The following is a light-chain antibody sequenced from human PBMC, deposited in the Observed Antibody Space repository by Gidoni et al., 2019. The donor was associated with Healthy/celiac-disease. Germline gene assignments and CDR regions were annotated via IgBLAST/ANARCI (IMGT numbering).Light chain of an antibody. CDR1: QSLLHSNGYNY. J-gene: IGKJ5*01. V-gene: IGKV2-28*01. CDR2: LGS. CDR3: MQALQTPRV. Sequence: DIVMTQSPLSLPVTPGEPASISCRSSQSLLHSNGYNYLDWYLQKPGQSPQLLIYLGSNRASGVPDRFSGSGSGTDFTLKISRVEAEDVGVYYCMQALQTPRVFXQXTRLEIK.